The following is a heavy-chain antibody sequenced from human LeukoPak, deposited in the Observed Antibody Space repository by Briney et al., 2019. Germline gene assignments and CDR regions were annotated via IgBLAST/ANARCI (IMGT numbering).Heavy chain of an antibody. V-gene: IGHV3-9*01. CDR2: ISWNSGYI. CDR3: ARIMGYSFGFFDY. CDR1: GFTFDDYA. J-gene: IGHJ4*02. Sequence: GGSLRLSCAASGFTFDDYAVHWVRHASGKGLEWVSGISWNSGYIEYADSVKGRFTISRDNAKNSLYLQMNSLRAEDTALYYCARIMGYSFGFFDYWGQGTLVTVSS. D-gene: IGHD5-18*01.